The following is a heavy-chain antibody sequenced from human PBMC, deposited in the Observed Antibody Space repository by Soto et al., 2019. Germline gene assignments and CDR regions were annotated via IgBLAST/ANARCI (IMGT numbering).Heavy chain of an antibody. J-gene: IGHJ5*02. CDR2: ISYDGSNK. Sequence: QVQLVESGGGVVQPGRSLRLSCAASGFTFSSYAMHWVRQAPGKGLEWVAVISYDGSNKYYADSVKGRFTISRDNSKNTLYLQMNSLRAEDTGVYYCAREEGSSWYNHWGQGTLVTVSS. D-gene: IGHD6-13*01. CDR3: AREEGSSWYNH. V-gene: IGHV3-30-3*01. CDR1: GFTFSSYA.